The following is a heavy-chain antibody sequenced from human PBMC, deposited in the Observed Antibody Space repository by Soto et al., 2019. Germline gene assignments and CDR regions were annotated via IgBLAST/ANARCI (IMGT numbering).Heavy chain of an antibody. CDR1: EFTFSSYS. D-gene: IGHD6-6*01. CDR3: ARDPSSSSLPFGY. V-gene: IGHV3-21*01. J-gene: IGHJ4*02. Sequence: TLSCAASEFTFSSYSMNWVLQAPGKGLELVSSISISSSYIYYADSVKGRFTISRDNAKNSLYLQMNSLRAEDTAVYYCARDPSSSSLPFGYWGQGTLVTAS. CDR2: ISISSSYI.